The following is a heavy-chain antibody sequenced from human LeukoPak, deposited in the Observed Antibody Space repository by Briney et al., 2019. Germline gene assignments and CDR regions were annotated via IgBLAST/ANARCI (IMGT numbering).Heavy chain of an antibody. V-gene: IGHV1-2*02. CDR1: GYTFTGYY. CDR2: INPNSGGT. Sequence: ASVKVSCKASGYTFTGYYMHWVRPAPGQGLEWMGWINPNSGGTNYAQKFQGRVTMTRDTSISTAYMELSRLRSDDTAVYYCARDLVVVPAAINWFDPWGQGTLVTVSS. J-gene: IGHJ5*02. D-gene: IGHD2-2*01. CDR3: ARDLVVVPAAINWFDP.